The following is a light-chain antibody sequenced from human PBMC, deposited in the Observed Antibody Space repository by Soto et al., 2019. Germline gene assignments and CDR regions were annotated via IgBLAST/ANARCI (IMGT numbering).Light chain of an antibody. CDR2: DVS. V-gene: IGLV2-11*01. CDR3: CSYAGSPYV. CDR1: SSDVGGYNY. Sequence: QSVLTQPRSVSGSPGQSVTISCTGTSSDVGGYNYVSWYQQHPGKAPKLMIYDVSKRPSGVPDRFSGSKSGNTASLTISGLQAEDEADYYCCSYAGSPYVFGNGTKVTVL. J-gene: IGLJ1*01.